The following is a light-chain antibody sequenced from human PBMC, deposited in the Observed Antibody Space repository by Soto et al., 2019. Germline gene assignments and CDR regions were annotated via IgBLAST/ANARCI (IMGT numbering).Light chain of an antibody. V-gene: IGLV2-14*01. Sequence: QSVLTQPASVYGPPGQSITISCTGNSSDVGGYNYVSWYQQHPGKAPKLMIYDVSNRPSGVSNRFSGSKSGNTASLTISGLQAEDEADYYCSSYTSSSTLLYVFGTGTKVTVL. CDR3: SSYTSSSTLLYV. CDR1: SSDVGGYNY. CDR2: DVS. J-gene: IGLJ1*01.